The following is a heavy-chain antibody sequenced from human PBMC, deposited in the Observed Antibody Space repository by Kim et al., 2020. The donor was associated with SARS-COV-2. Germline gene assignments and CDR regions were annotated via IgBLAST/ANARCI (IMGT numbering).Heavy chain of an antibody. V-gene: IGHV6-1*01. J-gene: IGHJ5*02. CDR2: TYYRSKWYN. D-gene: IGHD2-2*01. CDR1: GDSVSSNSAA. CDR3: ARDVYCSSTSCYSSSGFDP. Sequence: SQTLSLTCAISGDSVSSNSAAWNCIRQSPSRGLEWLGRTYYRSKWYNDYAVSVKSRITINPDTSKNQFSLQLNSVTPEDTAVYYCARDVYCSSTSCYSSSGFDPWGQGTLVTVSS.